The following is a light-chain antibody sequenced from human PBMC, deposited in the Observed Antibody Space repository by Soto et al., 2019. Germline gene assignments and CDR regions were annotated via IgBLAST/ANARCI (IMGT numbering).Light chain of an antibody. Sequence: QSALTQPASVSGSPGQSITISCTGTSSDVGGYNYVSWYQQHPGKAPKLMIYDVSNRPSGVSNRFSGSKSGNTASLPISGLQAEDDADYYCSSYTSSSTLVVFGGGTQVTVL. J-gene: IGLJ2*01. CDR2: DVS. CDR1: SSDVGGYNY. V-gene: IGLV2-14*01. CDR3: SSYTSSSTLVV.